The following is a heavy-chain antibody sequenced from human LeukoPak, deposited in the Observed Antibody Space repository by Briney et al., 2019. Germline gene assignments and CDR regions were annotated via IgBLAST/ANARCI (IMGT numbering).Heavy chain of an antibody. CDR3: TRGQWLGVRWFDP. Sequence: GGSLRLSCAASGFTFSSYAMSWFRQAPGKGLEWVGFIRSKAYGGTTEYAASVKGRFTISRDDSKSIAYLQMNSLKTEDTAVYYCTRGQWLGVRWFDPWGQGTLVTVSS. V-gene: IGHV3-49*03. J-gene: IGHJ5*02. CDR2: IRSKAYGGTT. CDR1: GFTFSSYA. D-gene: IGHD6-19*01.